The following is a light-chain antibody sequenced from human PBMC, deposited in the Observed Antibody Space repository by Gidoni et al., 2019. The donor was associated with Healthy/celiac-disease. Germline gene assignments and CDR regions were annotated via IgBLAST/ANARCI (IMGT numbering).Light chain of an antibody. CDR1: KLGDKY. CDR3: QAWDSSTVV. Sequence: SSDLTQPPSVSVSPGQTASITCSGDKLGDKYACWYQQKPGQSPVLVIYQDSKRPSGSPERFSGSNSGNTATLTISGTQAMDEADYYCQAWDSSTVVFGGGTKLTVL. V-gene: IGLV3-1*01. CDR2: QDS. J-gene: IGLJ2*01.